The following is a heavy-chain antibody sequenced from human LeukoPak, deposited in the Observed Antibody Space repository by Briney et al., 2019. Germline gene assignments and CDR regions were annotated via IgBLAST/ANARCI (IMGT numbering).Heavy chain of an antibody. CDR2: IKQDGSEK. J-gene: IGHJ4*02. CDR1: GFTFSTYW. V-gene: IGHV3-7*01. CDR3: ARDLYRIVVVPHYFDY. Sequence: SGGSLRLSCAASGFTFSTYWMNWVRQAPGKGLEWVANIKQDGSEKYYVDSVKGRFTISRDNAKNSLYLQMNSLRAEDTAVYYCARDLYRIVVVPHYFDYWGQGTLVTVSS. D-gene: IGHD3-22*01.